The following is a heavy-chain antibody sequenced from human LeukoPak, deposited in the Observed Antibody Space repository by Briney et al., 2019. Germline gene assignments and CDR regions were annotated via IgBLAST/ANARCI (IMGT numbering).Heavy chain of an antibody. CDR2: IYYSGST. J-gene: IGHJ4*02. CDR1: GGSLSSGGYY. Sequence: SETQSLTCTVSGGSLSSGGYYWSWIRQHPGKGLEWIGYIYYSGSTYYNPSLKSRVTISVDTSKNQFSLKLSSVTAADTAVYYCARKPRITMVRGVIVAGFDYWGQGTLVTVSS. D-gene: IGHD3-10*01. CDR3: ARKPRITMVRGVIVAGFDY. V-gene: IGHV4-31*03.